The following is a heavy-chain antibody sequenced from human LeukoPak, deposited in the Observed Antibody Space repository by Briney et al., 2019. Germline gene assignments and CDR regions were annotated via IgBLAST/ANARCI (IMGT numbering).Heavy chain of an antibody. J-gene: IGHJ4*02. D-gene: IGHD5-18*01. V-gene: IGHV3-48*01. CDR2: ISSRSATI. Sequence: GGSLRLSCAASGFTFSSYSMNWVRQAPGKGLEWVSYISSRSATIYYADSVKGRFTISRDNAKNSLYLQMNSLRAEDTAVYYCARDPTTMATYWGQGTLVTVSS. CDR1: GFTFSSYS. CDR3: ARDPTTMATY.